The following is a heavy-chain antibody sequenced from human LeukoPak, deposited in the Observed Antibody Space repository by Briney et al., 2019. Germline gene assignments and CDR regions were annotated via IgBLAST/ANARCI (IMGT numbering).Heavy chain of an antibody. J-gene: IGHJ4*02. CDR1: GFTFSSYG. D-gene: IGHD3-22*01. Sequence: GGSLRLSCAASGFTFSSYGMHWVRQAPGKGLEWVAVISYDGSNKYYADSVKGRFTISRDNSKNTLYLQMNSLRAEDTAVYYCAKEGDSSGYAFDYWGQGTLVTVSS. CDR2: ISYDGSNK. V-gene: IGHV3-30*18. CDR3: AKEGDSSGYAFDY.